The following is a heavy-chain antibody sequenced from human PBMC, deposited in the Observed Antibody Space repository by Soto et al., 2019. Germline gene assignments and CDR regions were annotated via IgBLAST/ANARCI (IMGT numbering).Heavy chain of an antibody. CDR2: IYPGDSDT. D-gene: IGHD3-3*01. Sequence: PGESLKISCKGSGYSFTSYWIGWVRQMPGKGLEWIGIIYPGDSDTRYSPYFQGQVTISADKSISTAYLQWSSLKASDTAMYYCARHVSYDFWSGYYSGRAYYYYYYMDVWGKGTTVTVSS. CDR1: GYSFTSYW. CDR3: ARHVSYDFWSGYYSGRAYYYYYYMDV. V-gene: IGHV5-51*01. J-gene: IGHJ6*03.